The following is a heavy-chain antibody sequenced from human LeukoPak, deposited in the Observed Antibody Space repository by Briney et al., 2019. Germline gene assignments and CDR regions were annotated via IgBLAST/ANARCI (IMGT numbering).Heavy chain of an antibody. CDR3: ARDIAAAGGEDAFDI. V-gene: IGHV3-30-3*01. Sequence: AGGSLRLSCAASGFTFSSYAMHWVRKAPGKGLEWVALISYDGSNKYYADSVKGRSTISRDNSKNTLYLQMNSLRAEDTAVYYCARDIAAAGGEDAFDIWGQGTMVTVSS. CDR1: GFTFSSYA. D-gene: IGHD6-13*01. J-gene: IGHJ3*02. CDR2: ISYDGSNK.